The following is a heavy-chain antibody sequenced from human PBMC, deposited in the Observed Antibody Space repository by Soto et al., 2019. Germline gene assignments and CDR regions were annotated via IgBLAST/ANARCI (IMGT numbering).Heavy chain of an antibody. CDR1: GGSISNNNW. J-gene: IGHJ6*02. CDR2: IYHSGST. Sequence: QVQLQESGPGLVKPSGTLSLTCAVSGGSISNNNWWSWVRQPPGKGLEWIGEIYHSGSTNYNPSLKSRAPXSXDXXKNHGSLKRTSVTAADTAVYYCARVRGDYYYGMDVWGQGTTVTVSS. CDR3: ARVRGDYYYGMDV. V-gene: IGHV4-4*02.